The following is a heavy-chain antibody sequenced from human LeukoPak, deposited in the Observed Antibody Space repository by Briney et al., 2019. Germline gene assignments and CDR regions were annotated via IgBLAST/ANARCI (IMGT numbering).Heavy chain of an antibody. Sequence: SETLSLTCTVSGGSISSYYWSWIRQPPGKGLEWIGYIYYSGSTNYNPSLKSRVTISVDTSKNQFSLKLSSVTAADTAVYYCARHERARGQVYRGQGTLVTVSS. D-gene: IGHD3/OR15-3a*01. V-gene: IGHV4-59*08. CDR2: IYYSGST. CDR3: ARHERARGQVY. CDR1: GGSISSYY. J-gene: IGHJ4*02.